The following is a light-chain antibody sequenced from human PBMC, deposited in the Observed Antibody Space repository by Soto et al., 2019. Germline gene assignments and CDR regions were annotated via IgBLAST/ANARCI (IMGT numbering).Light chain of an antibody. CDR3: HQFGYSLWT. V-gene: IGKV3-20*01. CDR1: QRVSSRF. CDR2: GTS. Sequence: VLTQSPDTLSLSPGERATLSCSASQRVSSRFFAWYQQKPAQAPRLLIYGTSTRAAGIPDRFSGTGSGTDFTLTISRLEPEDFAVYYCHQFGYSLWTFGQGTKVEI. J-gene: IGKJ1*01.